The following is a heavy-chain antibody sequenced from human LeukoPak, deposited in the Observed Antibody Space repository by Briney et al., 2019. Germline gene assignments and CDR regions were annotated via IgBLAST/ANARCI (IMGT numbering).Heavy chain of an antibody. CDR2: VFPSGNT. CDR3: ASHYSGFNWGIDY. CDR1: GGSVTSGSYY. J-gene: IGHJ4*02. Sequence: SETLSLTCSVSGGSVTSGSYYWSWIRQPPGKGGEWIGYVFPSGNTKYNPSLKSRVTMSRDTSKNQFSLKLSSVTAADRAAYYCASHYSGFNWGIDYWGQGTLVAVSS. D-gene: IGHD5-12*01. V-gene: IGHV4-61*01.